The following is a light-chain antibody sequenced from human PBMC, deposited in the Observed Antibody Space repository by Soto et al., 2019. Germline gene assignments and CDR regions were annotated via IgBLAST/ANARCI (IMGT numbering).Light chain of an antibody. J-gene: IGLJ2*01. CDR3: ATWDDRLNGVV. Sequence: QSVLTQPPSASGTPGQTVTISCSGSSSNIGSTTVNWYQQLPGTAPQVLIFSTDQRPSGVPDRFSGSKSGTSASLAISGLQSEDEADYYCATWDDRLNGVVFGGGTKLTVL. V-gene: IGLV1-44*01. CDR2: STD. CDR1: SSNIGSTT.